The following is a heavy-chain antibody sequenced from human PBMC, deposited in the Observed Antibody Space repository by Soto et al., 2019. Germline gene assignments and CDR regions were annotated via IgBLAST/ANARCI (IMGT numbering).Heavy chain of an antibody. V-gene: IGHV4-39*01. CDR3: ARHGTVAASPTSYYYYGMDV. J-gene: IGHJ6*02. CDR1: GGSISSSSYY. CDR2: IYYSGST. D-gene: IGHD6-19*01. Sequence: QLQLQESGPGLVKPSETLSLTCTVSGGSISSSSYYWGWIRQPPGKGLEWIGSIYYSGSTYYNPSLKSRVTISVDTSKNQFSLKLSSVTAADTAVYYCARHGTVAASPTSYYYYGMDVWGQGTTVTVSS.